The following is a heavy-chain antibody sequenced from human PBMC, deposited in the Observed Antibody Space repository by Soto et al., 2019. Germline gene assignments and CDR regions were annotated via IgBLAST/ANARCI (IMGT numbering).Heavy chain of an antibody. CDR2: IIPIFGTA. D-gene: IGHD6-13*01. CDR1: GGTFSSYA. V-gene: IGHV1-69*12. J-gene: IGHJ6*02. Sequence: QVQLVQSGAEVKKPGSSVKVSCKASGGTFSSYAISWVRQAPGQGLEWMGGIIPIFGTANYAQKFQGRVTITADESTSTAYMELSSLRSEDTAVYYCAREGGRIAAAGYYYYGMDVWGQGTTVTVSS. CDR3: AREGGRIAAAGYYYYGMDV.